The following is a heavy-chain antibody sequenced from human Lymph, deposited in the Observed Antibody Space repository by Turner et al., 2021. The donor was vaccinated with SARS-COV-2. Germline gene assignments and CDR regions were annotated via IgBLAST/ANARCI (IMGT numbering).Heavy chain of an antibody. CDR3: ARDIPTTADYFDY. CDR2: ISSSSSYI. J-gene: IGHJ4*02. Sequence: EVQLVDAGGGLVMPGGSLRLSCAASGFTFSTYSMNWVRQAPGKGLEWISSISSSSSYIYYADSVKGRFTISRDDAKNSLYLQMNSLRAEDTAVYYCARDIPTTADYFDYWGQGTLVTVSS. V-gene: IGHV3-21*01. CDR1: GFTFSTYS. D-gene: IGHD4-17*01.